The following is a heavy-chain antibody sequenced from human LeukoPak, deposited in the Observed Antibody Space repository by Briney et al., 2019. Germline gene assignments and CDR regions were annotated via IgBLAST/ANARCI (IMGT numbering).Heavy chain of an antibody. V-gene: IGHV3-30-3*01. CDR2: ISYDASNK. CDR3: ASVRSYYDILTGFFDY. J-gene: IGHJ4*02. D-gene: IGHD3-9*01. Sequence: GGSLRLSCAASGFTFSSYAMHWVRQAPGKGLEWVAVISYDASNKYYADSVKGRFTISRDNSKNTLYLQMNSLRAEDTAVYYCASVRSYYDILTGFFDYWGQGTLVTVSS. CDR1: GFTFSSYA.